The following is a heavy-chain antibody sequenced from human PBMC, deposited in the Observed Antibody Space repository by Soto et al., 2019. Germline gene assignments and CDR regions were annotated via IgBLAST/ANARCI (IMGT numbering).Heavy chain of an antibody. V-gene: IGHV3-30-3*01. Sequence: QVQLVESGGGVVQPGRSLRLSCAASGFTFSRHTMHWVRQAPGKGLEWVAAISDDGSNTYYADSVKGRFTISRDNSKNTLYMQLNSLSREDTAVQHCAREVYYDFWSGFTTPPYSFDHWGQGTLVTVSS. D-gene: IGHD3-3*01. CDR3: AREVYYDFWSGFTTPPYSFDH. CDR1: GFTFSRHT. CDR2: ISDDGSNT. J-gene: IGHJ4*02.